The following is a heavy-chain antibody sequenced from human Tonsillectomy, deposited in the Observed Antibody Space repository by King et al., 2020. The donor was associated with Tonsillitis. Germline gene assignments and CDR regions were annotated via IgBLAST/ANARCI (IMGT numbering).Heavy chain of an antibody. CDR2: IYYSGST. Sequence: VQLQESGPGLVKPSETLSLTCTVSGGSISTYYWSWIRQPPGKGLEWIGSIYYSGSTNYNPSLKSRVTISVDTSKNQFSLKLSSVTAADTAGYYCARGRKNTYYYDSSGYLFDPWGQGTLVTVSS. D-gene: IGHD3-22*01. CDR3: ARGRKNTYYYDSSGYLFDP. CDR1: GGSISTYY. J-gene: IGHJ5*02. V-gene: IGHV4-59*01.